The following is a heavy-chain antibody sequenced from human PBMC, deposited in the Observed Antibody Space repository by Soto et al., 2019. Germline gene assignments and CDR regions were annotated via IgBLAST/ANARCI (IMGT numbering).Heavy chain of an antibody. CDR1: GGTFSSYA. J-gene: IGHJ6*02. V-gene: IGHV1-69*13. D-gene: IGHD3-10*01. CDR2: IIPIFGTA. Sequence: SVKVSCKASGGTFSSYAISWVRQAPGQGLEWMGGIIPIFGTANYAQKFQGRVTITADESTSTAYMELSSLRSEDTAVYYCARALTMVRGVINYYCYYGMDVWGQGTTVTVSS. CDR3: ARALTMVRGVINYYCYYGMDV.